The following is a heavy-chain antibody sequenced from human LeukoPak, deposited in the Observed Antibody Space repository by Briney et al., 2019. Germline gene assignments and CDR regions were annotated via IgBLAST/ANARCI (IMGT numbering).Heavy chain of an antibody. CDR1: GGTFSSYA. CDR2: IIPIFGTA. Sequence: SVKVSCKASGGTFSSYAISWVRQAPGQGLEWMGGIIPIFGTANYAQKFQGRVTITADESTSTAYMELSSLRSEDTAVYYCARVYDSSGYYYGEFDYWGQGTLVTVSS. V-gene: IGHV1-69*01. CDR3: ARVYDSSGYYYGEFDY. J-gene: IGHJ4*02. D-gene: IGHD3-22*01.